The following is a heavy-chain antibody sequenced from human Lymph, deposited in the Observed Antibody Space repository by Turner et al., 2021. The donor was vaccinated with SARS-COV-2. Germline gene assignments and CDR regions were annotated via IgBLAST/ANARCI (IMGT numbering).Heavy chain of an antibody. CDR3: AKGRRFGMDV. V-gene: IGHV3-9*01. CDR2: ISWNSGSI. CDR1: RFTFDQYA. Sequence: EVQLVESGGGLVQPGSSVRISCAASRFTFDQYAMHWVRQAPGKGLEWVSGISWNSGSIGYADSVKGRFTISRDNAKNSLYLQMNSLRAEDTALYYCAKGRRFGMDVWGQGTTVTVSS. J-gene: IGHJ6*02.